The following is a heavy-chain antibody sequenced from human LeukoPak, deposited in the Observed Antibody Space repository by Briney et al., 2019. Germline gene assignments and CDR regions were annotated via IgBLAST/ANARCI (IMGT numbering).Heavy chain of an antibody. CDR1: GTTFGLSA. Sequence: SVKVSCKVSGTTFGLSAISWVRQAPGQGLQWMGGSIPIFFRADYAQRFQDRITISWDASTGTDYMELRSLTFDDTAVYYCARVGPPRRDHYYPSSGDYLPVFEIWGHGTMVTVSS. CDR3: ARVGPPRRDHYYPSSGDYLPVFEI. V-gene: IGHV1-69*13. D-gene: IGHD3-22*01. J-gene: IGHJ3*02. CDR2: SIPIFFRA.